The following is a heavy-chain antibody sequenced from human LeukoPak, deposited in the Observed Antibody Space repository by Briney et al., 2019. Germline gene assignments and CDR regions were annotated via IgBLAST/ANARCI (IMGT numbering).Heavy chain of an antibody. Sequence: SQTLSLTCTVSGGSISSGDYYWSWIRQPPGKGLEWIGYIYYSGSTYYNPSLKSRVTISVDTSKNQFSLKLSSVTAADTAVYYCAGGFSSSWYSLPAEYFQHWGQGTLVTVSS. CDR2: IYYSGST. V-gene: IGHV4-30-4*01. CDR3: AGGFSSSWYSLPAEYFQH. CDR1: GGSISSGDYY. J-gene: IGHJ1*01. D-gene: IGHD6-13*01.